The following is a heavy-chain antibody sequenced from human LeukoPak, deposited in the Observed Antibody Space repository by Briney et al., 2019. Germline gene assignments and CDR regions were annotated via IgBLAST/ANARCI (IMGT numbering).Heavy chain of an antibody. CDR1: GGFISSNSYY. CDR2: IYYSGST. D-gene: IGHD5-12*01. J-gene: IGHJ4*02. CDR3: ARLVVATQRGGDEDY. Sequence: SETLSLTCTVSGGFISSNSYYWGWIRQPPGKGLEWIGSIYYSGSTYYNPSLKSRVTISVDTSKNQFSLKLSSVTAADTAVYYCARLVVATQRGGDEDYWGQGTLVTVSS. V-gene: IGHV4-39*01.